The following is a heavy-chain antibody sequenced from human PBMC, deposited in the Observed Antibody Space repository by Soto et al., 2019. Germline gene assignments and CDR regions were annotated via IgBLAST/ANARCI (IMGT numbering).Heavy chain of an antibody. J-gene: IGHJ6*02. CDR2: IYPGDSDT. V-gene: IGHV5-51*01. CDR1: GYSFTSYW. Sequence: GESLKISCKGSGYSFTSYWIGWVRQMPGKGLEWMGIIYPGDSDTRYSPSFQGQVTISADKSISTAYLQWSSLKASDTAMYYCARQGGGAARPYGMDVWGQGTTVTVSS. D-gene: IGHD3-16*01. CDR3: ARQGGGAARPYGMDV.